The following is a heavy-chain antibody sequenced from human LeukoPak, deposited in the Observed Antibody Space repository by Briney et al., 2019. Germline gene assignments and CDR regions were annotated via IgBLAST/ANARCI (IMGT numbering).Heavy chain of an antibody. Sequence: SETVSLTCAVYGGSFSGYYWSWIRQPPGKGLEWIGEINHSGSTNYNPSLKSRVTISVDTSKNQFSLKLSSVTAADTAVYYCARPRTFDFWSGSYYYYMDVWGKGTTVTVSS. CDR1: GGSFSGYY. CDR2: INHSGST. D-gene: IGHD3-3*01. CDR3: ARPRTFDFWSGSYYYYMDV. J-gene: IGHJ6*03. V-gene: IGHV4-34*01.